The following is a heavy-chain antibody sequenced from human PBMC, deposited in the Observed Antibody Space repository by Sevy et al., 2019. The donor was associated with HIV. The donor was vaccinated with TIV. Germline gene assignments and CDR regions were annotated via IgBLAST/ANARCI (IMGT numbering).Heavy chain of an antibody. J-gene: IGHJ6*03. V-gene: IGHV4-59*01. CDR3: ARGYDFWSGYYTGGYYYMDV. D-gene: IGHD3-3*01. CDR2: IYYSGST. CDR1: GGSISSYY. Sequence: SETLSLTCTVSGGSISSYYWSWIRQPPGKGLEWIGYIYYSGSTNYNPSLKSRVTISVDTSKNQFSLKLSSVTAADTAVYYCARGYDFWSGYYTGGYYYMDVWGKGTTVTVSS.